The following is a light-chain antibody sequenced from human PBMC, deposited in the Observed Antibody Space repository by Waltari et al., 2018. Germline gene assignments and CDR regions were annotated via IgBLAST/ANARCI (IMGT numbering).Light chain of an antibody. CDR2: RAS. J-gene: IGKJ1*01. V-gene: IGKV1-5*03. Sequence: DIQMTQSPSTVSPSVGDRVIITCRTSQSVSTWLAWYQQKPGKAPNLLIYRASSLKSVVPSRFSGSGSGTEFTLTITSLQPDDFATYYCQQYQTYSRTFGPGTKVEVK. CDR3: QQYQTYSRT. CDR1: QSVSTW.